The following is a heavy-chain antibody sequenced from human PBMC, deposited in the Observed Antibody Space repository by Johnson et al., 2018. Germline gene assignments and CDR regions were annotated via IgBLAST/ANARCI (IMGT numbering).Heavy chain of an antibody. CDR2: IRSKAYGGTT. CDR1: GFTFGDYA. Sequence: EVQLLESGGGLVKPGRSLRLSCTASGFTFGDYAMSWFRQAPGKGLEWVGFIRSKAYGGTTEYAASVKGRFTISRDDSKRLAYLQMKSLKTEDKAGYYCTRATLRYLDWLFEGGGYGMDVWGQGTTVTVSS. CDR3: TRATLRYLDWLFEGGGYGMDV. J-gene: IGHJ6*02. V-gene: IGHV3-49*05. D-gene: IGHD3-9*01.